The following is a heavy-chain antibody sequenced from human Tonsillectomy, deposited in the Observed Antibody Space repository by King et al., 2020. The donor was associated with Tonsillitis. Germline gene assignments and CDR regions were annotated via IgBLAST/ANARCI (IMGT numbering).Heavy chain of an antibody. D-gene: IGHD3-22*01. CDR1: GDSTSNSFYY. CDR3: ARMPYFDSSGFYSTVGAVSFDY. Sequence: LQLQESGPGLVKPSETLSLTCTVSGGSITVSGDSTSNSFYYWGWIRQSPGTGLEWVGTIYFTGSTYYNPSLKSRATISVTSKNQFSLRLSSVTAADTALYYWARMPYFDSSGFYSTVGAVSFDYWGQGALVTVSS. V-gene: IGHV4-39*07. J-gene: IGHJ4*02. CDR2: IYFTGST.